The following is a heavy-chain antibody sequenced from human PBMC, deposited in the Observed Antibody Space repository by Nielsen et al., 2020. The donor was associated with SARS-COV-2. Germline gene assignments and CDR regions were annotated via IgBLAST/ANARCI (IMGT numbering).Heavy chain of an antibody. Sequence: WIRQPPGKGLEWVSYISSSGSTIYYADSVKGRFTISRDNAKNSLYLQMNSLRAEDTAVYYCARDRTCSGGSCYGYYYYGMDVWGQGTTVTVSS. CDR2: ISSSGSTI. CDR3: ARDRTCSGGSCYGYYYYGMDV. D-gene: IGHD2-15*01. V-gene: IGHV3-11*01. J-gene: IGHJ6*02.